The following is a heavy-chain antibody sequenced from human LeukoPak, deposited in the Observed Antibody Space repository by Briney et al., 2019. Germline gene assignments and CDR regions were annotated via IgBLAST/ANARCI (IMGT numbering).Heavy chain of an antibody. CDR2: ISAYNGNT. D-gene: IGHD5-18*01. CDR3: ARDWAKYSYGLNWFDP. J-gene: IGHJ5*02. V-gene: IGHV1-18*01. CDR1: GYTFTSYG. Sequence: ATVSVSCTASGYTFTSYGISWVRQAPGQGLEWMGWISAYNGNTSYAQKLQGRVTMTTDTSTSTAYMELRSLRSDDTAVYYCARDWAKYSYGLNWFDPWGQGTLVTVSS.